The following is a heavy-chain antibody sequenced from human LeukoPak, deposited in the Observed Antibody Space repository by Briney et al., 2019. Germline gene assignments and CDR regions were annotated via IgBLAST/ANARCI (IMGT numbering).Heavy chain of an antibody. CDR3: ARVFSDSSGYPFDN. CDR1: GGSISDHY. D-gene: IGHD3-22*01. V-gene: IGHV4-59*11. CDR2: ISYSGRT. Sequence: PSETLSLTCIATGGSISDHYWSWIRQPPGKGLDWIGHISYSGRTNYNPSLKSRVTISLDTSRNQFSLKLTSVTAADTAVYYCARVFSDSSGYPFDNWGQGTLVTVSS. J-gene: IGHJ4*02.